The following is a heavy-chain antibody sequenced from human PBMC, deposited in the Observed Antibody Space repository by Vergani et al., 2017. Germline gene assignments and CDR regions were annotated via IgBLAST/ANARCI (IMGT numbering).Heavy chain of an antibody. CDR3: ARDLGDDYGDYGWYFDL. D-gene: IGHD4-17*01. J-gene: IGHJ2*01. V-gene: IGHV3-33*01. CDR1: GFTFSSYG. CDR2: IWYDGSNK. Sequence: QVQLVESGGGVVQPGRSLRLSCAASGFTFSSYGMHWVRQAPGKGLEWVAVIWYDGSNKYYADSVKGRFTISRDNSKNTLYLQMNSLRAEDTAVYCCARDLGDDYGDYGWYFDLWGRGTLVTVSS.